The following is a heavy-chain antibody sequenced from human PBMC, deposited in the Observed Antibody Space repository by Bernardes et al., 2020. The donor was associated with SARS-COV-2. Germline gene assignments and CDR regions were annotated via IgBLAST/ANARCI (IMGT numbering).Heavy chain of an antibody. D-gene: IGHD1-26*01. V-gene: IGHV3-7*01. CDR3: ARDRSSYPARSMDV. Sequence: GGSLRLSCAVSGFTFSNYSMSWVRLAPGKGLEWVATINDDGSEKYYVDSVTGRFTISRDNAKNSLYLQMNSLRAEDTAVYYCARDRSSYPARSMDVWGQGTTVTVSS. CDR1: GFTFSNYS. J-gene: IGHJ6*02. CDR2: INDDGSEK.